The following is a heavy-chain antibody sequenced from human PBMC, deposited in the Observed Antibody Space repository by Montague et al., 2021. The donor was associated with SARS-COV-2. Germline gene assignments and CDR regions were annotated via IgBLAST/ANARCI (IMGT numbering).Heavy chain of an antibody. CDR1: GGSISSGSYY. CDR2: IYFTGGS. Sequence: SETLSLTCSVHGGSISSGSYYWAWMRQPPGKRLEWLGSIYFTGGSSPNQSLKSRATLSIDRSKNQFYLNLSSVTAADTAVYYCVGAMVRPGDWFDPWGQGIQVTVSS. J-gene: IGHJ5*02. D-gene: IGHD3-10*01. V-gene: IGHV4-39*07. CDR3: VGAMVRPGDWFDP.